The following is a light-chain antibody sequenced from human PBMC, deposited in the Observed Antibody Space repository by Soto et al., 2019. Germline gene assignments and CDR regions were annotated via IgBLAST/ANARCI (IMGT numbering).Light chain of an antibody. V-gene: IGKV3-11*01. CDR2: AAS. CDR1: QSISSY. J-gene: IGKJ5*01. CDR3: QQRSNCPST. Sequence: PCAMAASVGDSVTIACRASQSISSYLAWYQQKPGQAPRLLIYAASSLPSGIPARFSGSGSGTDFTLTISRLEPEDFAVYYCQQRSNCPSTFGQGTRLEIK.